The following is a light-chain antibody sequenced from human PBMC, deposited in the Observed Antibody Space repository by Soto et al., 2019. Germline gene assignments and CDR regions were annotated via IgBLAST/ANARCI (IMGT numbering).Light chain of an antibody. V-gene: IGKV3-11*01. CDR2: GAS. CDR1: QSVSSY. J-gene: IGKJ2*01. CDR3: QQRGNWPRT. Sequence: EIVLTQSPATLSLSPGERATLSCRASQSVSSYLAWYQQKPGQAPRLLIYGASNRATDIPARFSGSGSGTYFTLTISSLESEDFAVYYCQQRGNWPRTFGQGTKLEIK.